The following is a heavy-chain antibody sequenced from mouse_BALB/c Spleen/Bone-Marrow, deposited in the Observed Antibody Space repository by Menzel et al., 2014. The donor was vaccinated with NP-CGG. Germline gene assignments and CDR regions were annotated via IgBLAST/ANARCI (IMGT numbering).Heavy chain of an antibody. CDR3: ARNLRGNYGFDY. V-gene: IGHV2-2*02. CDR1: GFSLTSYG. D-gene: IGHD1-1*01. CDR2: IWSGGST. J-gene: IGHJ2*01. Sequence: VQRVESGPGLVQPSQSLSITCTVSGFSLTSYGVHWVRQSPGKGLEWLGVIWSGGSTDYNAAFISRLSISKDNSKSQVFFKMNSLQANDTAIYYCARNLRGNYGFDYWGQGTTLTVSS.